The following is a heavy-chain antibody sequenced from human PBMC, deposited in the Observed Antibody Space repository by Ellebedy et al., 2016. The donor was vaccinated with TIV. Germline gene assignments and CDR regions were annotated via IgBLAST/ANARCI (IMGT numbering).Heavy chain of an antibody. Sequence: AASVKVSCKASGFTFTSSAMQWVRQARGQRLEWIGWIVVGSGNTNYAQKFQERVTITRDMSTSTAYMELSSLRSEDTAVYYCAAQPRGHPQTPNDYWGQGTLVTVSS. J-gene: IGHJ4*02. CDR2: IVVGSGNT. CDR1: GFTFTSSA. D-gene: IGHD3-10*01. CDR3: AAQPRGHPQTPNDY. V-gene: IGHV1-58*02.